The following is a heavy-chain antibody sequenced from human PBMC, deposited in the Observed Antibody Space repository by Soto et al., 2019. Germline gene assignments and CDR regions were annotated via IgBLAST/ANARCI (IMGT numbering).Heavy chain of an antibody. J-gene: IGHJ4*02. CDR3: ARDLGYSGRFDY. CDR2: IYYSGST. V-gene: IGHV4-31*03. D-gene: IGHD5-12*01. CDR1: GGSISSSSYY. Sequence: TLSLTCTVSGGSISSSSYYWGWIRQPPGKGLEWIGYIYYSGSTYYNPSLKSRVTISVDTSKNQFSLKLSSVTAADTAVYYCARDLGYSGRFDYWGQGTLVTVSS.